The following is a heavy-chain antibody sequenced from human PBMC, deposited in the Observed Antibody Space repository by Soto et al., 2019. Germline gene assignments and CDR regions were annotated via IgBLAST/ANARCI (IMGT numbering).Heavy chain of an antibody. CDR3: AIILGAAYERGGYYDTGSFDY. J-gene: IGHJ4*02. D-gene: IGHD3-22*01. CDR2: IYYSGST. V-gene: IGHV4-59*01. Sequence: SETLSLTCTVSGGSISSYYWSWIRQPPGKGLEWIGYIYYSGSTNYKPSLKSRVTISVDTSKNQFSLKLSSVTAADTAVYYCAIILGAAYERGGYYDTGSFDYWGQGTLDTLS. CDR1: GGSISSYY.